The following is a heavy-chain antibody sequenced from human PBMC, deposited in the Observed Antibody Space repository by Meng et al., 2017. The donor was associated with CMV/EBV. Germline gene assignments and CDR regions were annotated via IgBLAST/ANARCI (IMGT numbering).Heavy chain of an antibody. CDR2: ISGGST. CDR3: ARDPREDTKTTVTTKRAYYYGMDV. Sequence: GESLKISCAASGFTVSSNEMSWVRQAPGKGLEWVSSISGGSTYYADSRKGRFTISRDNSKNTLHLQMNSLRAEDTAVYYCARDPREDTKTTVTTKRAYYYGMDVWGQGTTVTVSS. J-gene: IGHJ6*02. D-gene: IGHD4-11*01. CDR1: GFTVSSNE. V-gene: IGHV3-38-3*01.